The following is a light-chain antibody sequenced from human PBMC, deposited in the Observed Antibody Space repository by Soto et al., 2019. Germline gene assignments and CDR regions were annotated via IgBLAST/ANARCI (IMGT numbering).Light chain of an antibody. CDR3: SSYTSSSTVI. Sequence: QPVLTQPASVSGSPGQSITISCTGTSSDVGGYNYVSWYQLHPGKAPKLMIYEVSNRPSGVSNRFSGSKSGNTASLTISGLQAEDEADYYCSSYTSSSTVIFGGGTQLTVL. V-gene: IGLV2-14*01. J-gene: IGLJ2*01. CDR2: EVS. CDR1: SSDVGGYNY.